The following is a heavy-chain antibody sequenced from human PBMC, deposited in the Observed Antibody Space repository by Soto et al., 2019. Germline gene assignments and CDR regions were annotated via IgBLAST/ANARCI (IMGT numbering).Heavy chain of an antibody. D-gene: IGHD6-19*01. J-gene: IGHJ6*02. CDR2: IYYSGST. Sequence: QVQLQESGPGLVKPSETLSLTCTVSGGSVSSGSYYWSWIRQPPGKGLEWIGYIYYSGSTNYNPSLTRRVSXXAXTSKHRFSRKLSSVTAADTAVYYCARGIEGWYQGRYYYGMDVWGQGTTVTVSS. CDR1: GGSVSSGSYY. V-gene: IGHV4-61*01. CDR3: ARGIEGWYQGRYYYGMDV.